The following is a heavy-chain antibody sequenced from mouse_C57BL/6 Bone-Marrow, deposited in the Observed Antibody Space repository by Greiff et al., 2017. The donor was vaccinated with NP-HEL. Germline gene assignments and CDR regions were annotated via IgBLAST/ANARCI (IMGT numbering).Heavy chain of an antibody. J-gene: IGHJ3*01. CDR2: ISYDGSN. Sequence: EVQLQQSGPGLVKPSQSLSLTCSVTGYSITSGYYWNWIRQFPGNKLEWMGYISYDGSNNYNPSLKNRISITRDTSKNQFFLKLNSVTTEDTATYYCAREGRLWFAYWGQGTLVTVSA. CDR3: AREGRLWFAY. V-gene: IGHV3-6*01. CDR1: GYSITSGYY.